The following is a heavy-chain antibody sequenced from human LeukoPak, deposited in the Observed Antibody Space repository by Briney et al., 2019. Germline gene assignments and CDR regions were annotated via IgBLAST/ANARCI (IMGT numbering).Heavy chain of an antibody. CDR1: GVSISSGGYY. Sequence: PSETLSLTCTVSGVSISSGGYYWSWLRQHPGTGLEWIGYIYYSGSTYYNPSLKSRVTISVDTSKNQFSLKLSSVTAADTAVYYCARAPPYTMIVVALDAFDIWGQGTMVTVSS. D-gene: IGHD3-22*01. CDR3: ARAPPYTMIVVALDAFDI. V-gene: IGHV4-31*03. CDR2: IYYSGST. J-gene: IGHJ3*02.